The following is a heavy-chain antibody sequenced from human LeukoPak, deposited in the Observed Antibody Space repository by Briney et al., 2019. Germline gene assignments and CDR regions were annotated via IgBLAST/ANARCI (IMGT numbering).Heavy chain of an antibody. D-gene: IGHD3-10*01. Sequence: ASVKVSCKASGYTFTSYYMHWVRQAPGQGLEWMGIINPNGGSTSYAQKFQGRVTMTRETSTSTVYMELSSLRSEDTAVYYCARSYYYASGSYIFPCDYWGQGTLVTVSS. CDR1: GYTFTSYY. CDR2: INPNGGST. J-gene: IGHJ4*02. CDR3: ARSYYYASGSYIFPCDY. V-gene: IGHV1-46*01.